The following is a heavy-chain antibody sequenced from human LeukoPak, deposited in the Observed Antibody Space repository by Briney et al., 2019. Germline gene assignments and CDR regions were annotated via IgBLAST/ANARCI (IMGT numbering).Heavy chain of an antibody. CDR2: IYYSGSP. CDR3: ARGEGYSSGYYLYYFDY. V-gene: IGHV4-59*01. J-gene: IGHJ4*02. CDR1: GGSISSYY. Sequence: PSETLSLTCTVSGGSISSYYWSWIRQPPGKGLEWIGYIYYSGSPNYNPSLKSRFTISVDTSKNQFSLKLSSVTAADTAVYYCARGEGYSSGYYLYYFDYWGQGTLVTVSS. D-gene: IGHD6-19*01.